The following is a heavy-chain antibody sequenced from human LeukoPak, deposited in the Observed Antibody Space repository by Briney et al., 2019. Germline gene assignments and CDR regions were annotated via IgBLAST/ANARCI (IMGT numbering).Heavy chain of an antibody. D-gene: IGHD3-22*01. J-gene: IGHJ4*02. Sequence: GASLRLSCAASGFTFSSYAMSWVRQAPGKGLEWVSAISGSGGSTYYADSVKGRFTISRDNSKNTLYLQMNSLRAEDTVVYYCAKRGREYYDSSGYLDYWGQGTLVTVSS. V-gene: IGHV3-23*01. CDR1: GFTFSSYA. CDR2: ISGSGGST. CDR3: AKRGREYYDSSGYLDY.